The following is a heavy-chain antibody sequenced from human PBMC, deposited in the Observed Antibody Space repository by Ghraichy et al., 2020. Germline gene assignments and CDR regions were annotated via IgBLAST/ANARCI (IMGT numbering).Heavy chain of an antibody. Sequence: SETLSLTCTVSGASISSSSYYWGWIRQPPGKGLEWVGSMYYSGSTYYIPSLRSRVTISVDTSKNQFSLKLNSVTAADTAVYYCARQVGLGHFDSWGQGTLVTVSS. CDR1: GASISSSSYY. D-gene: IGHD1-26*01. CDR3: ARQVGLGHFDS. CDR2: MYYSGST. J-gene: IGHJ4*02. V-gene: IGHV4-39*01.